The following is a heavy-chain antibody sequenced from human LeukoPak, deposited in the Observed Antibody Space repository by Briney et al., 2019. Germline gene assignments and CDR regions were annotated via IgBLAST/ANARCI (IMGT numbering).Heavy chain of an antibody. Sequence: GESLKISCKGSGYSFTSYWIGWVRQMPGKGLEWMGIIYPGDSDTRYSPSFQGQVTVSADKSISTAYLQWSSLKASDTAMYYCARFTLAVAAIFDYWGQGTLVTVSS. CDR3: ARFTLAVAAIFDY. CDR1: GYSFTSYW. V-gene: IGHV5-51*01. CDR2: IYPGDSDT. D-gene: IGHD6-19*01. J-gene: IGHJ4*02.